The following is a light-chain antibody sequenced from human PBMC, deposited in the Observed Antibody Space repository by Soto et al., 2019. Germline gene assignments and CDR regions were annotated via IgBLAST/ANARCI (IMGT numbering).Light chain of an antibody. CDR1: DSNIGSNS. Sequence: QAVVTQPPSASGTAGQVVTISCSGGDSNIGSNSVYWYQHLPRMAPKLLIYYNNPRPSGVPDRFSGSRSGTSASLAIVGLRSEDEAVYYCAAWDASLSACVFGNGTK. CDR2: YNN. CDR3: AAWDASLSACV. V-gene: IGLV1-47*02. J-gene: IGLJ1*01.